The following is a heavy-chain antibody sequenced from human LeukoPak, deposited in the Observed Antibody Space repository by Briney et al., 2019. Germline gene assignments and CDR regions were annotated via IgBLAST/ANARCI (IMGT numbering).Heavy chain of an antibody. CDR2: INHSGST. D-gene: IGHD1-26*01. Sequence: SETLSLTCAVYGGSFSGYYWSWIRQPPGKGLEWIGEINHSGSTNYNPSLKSRGTISVDTSKNQFSLKLSSVTAADTAVYYCARNKYSGSYRYRNGVYDYWGQGTLVTVSS. CDR3: ARNKYSGSYRYRNGVYDY. J-gene: IGHJ4*02. V-gene: IGHV4-34*01. CDR1: GGSFSGYY.